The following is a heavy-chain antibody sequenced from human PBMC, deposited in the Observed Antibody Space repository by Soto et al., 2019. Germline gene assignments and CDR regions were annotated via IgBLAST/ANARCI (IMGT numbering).Heavy chain of an antibody. J-gene: IGHJ4*02. CDR3: ARVGRLRFFDY. Sequence: EVQLVESVGGLVQPGGSLRLSCAASGFTFSSYDMHWVRQATGKGLEWVSSIGTAGDTYYPGSVKGRFTISRENAKNSLYLQMNSLRAADTAVYYCARVGRLRFFDYWGQGTLVTVSS. CDR2: IGTAGDT. V-gene: IGHV3-13*04. D-gene: IGHD5-12*01. CDR1: GFTFSSYD.